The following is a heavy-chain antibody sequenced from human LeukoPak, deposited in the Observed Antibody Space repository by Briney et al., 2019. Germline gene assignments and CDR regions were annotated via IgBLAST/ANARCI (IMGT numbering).Heavy chain of an antibody. Sequence: QSGGSLRLSCVVSGINFADYAMHWVRQPPGKGLERVSLISADGGSTFSADSVKGRFSISRDNSKNSLYLQMNSLRSEDTAMYYCAEESGKFDYWGQGTLVAVSS. V-gene: IGHV3-43*02. J-gene: IGHJ4*02. CDR1: GINFADYA. CDR3: AEESGKFDY. CDR2: ISADGGST.